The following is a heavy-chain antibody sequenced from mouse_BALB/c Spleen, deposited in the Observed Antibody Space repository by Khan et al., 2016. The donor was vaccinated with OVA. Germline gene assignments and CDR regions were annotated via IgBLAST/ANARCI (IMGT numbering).Heavy chain of an antibody. V-gene: IGHV5-6*01. D-gene: IGHD4-1*01. Sequence: EGELGEDGGDLVKPGGSLKLSCAASGFTFSSYSMSWVRQTPDKRLEWVASISSGGDYTYYPDIVKGRFTISRDNAKNTLYLQMSSLKSEDTAMYYCASHLTGSFAYWGQGTLVTVSA. CDR1: GFTFSSYS. CDR3: ASHLTGSFAY. CDR2: ISSGGDYT. J-gene: IGHJ3*01.